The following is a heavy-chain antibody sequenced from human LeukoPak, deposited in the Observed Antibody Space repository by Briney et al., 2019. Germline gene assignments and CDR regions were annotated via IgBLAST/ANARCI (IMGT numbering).Heavy chain of an antibody. CDR1: GHILTELS. V-gene: IGHV1-24*01. CDR3: ATVWRYFDWLSLDY. J-gene: IGHJ4*02. CDR2: FDPEDGET. Sequence: GASVEVSCKVSGHILTELSMHWVRQAPGKGLEWMGGFDPEDGETIYAQKFQGRVTMTEDTSTDTAYMELRSPRSEDTAVYYCATVWRYFDWLSLDYWGQGTLVTVSS. D-gene: IGHD3-9*01.